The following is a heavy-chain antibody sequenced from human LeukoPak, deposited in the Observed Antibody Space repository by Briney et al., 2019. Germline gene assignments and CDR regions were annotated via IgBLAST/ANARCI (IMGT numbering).Heavy chain of an antibody. CDR1: GFIFSRYA. CDR3: ARDLHVLYESSIYGFDC. D-gene: IGHD3-22*01. CDR2: ISYDGGNE. J-gene: IGHJ4*02. Sequence: PGGSLRLSCRASGFIFSRYAMHWVRQAPGKGLEWVAVISYDGGNEDYADSVKGRFTISRDNSKNTLFLHMNSLRPEDTAVYYCARDLHVLYESSIYGFDCWGQGTLVTVSS. V-gene: IGHV3-30-3*01.